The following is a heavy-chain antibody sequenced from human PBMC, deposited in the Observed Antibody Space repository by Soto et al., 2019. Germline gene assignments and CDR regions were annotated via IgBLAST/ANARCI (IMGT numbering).Heavy chain of an antibody. V-gene: IGHV3-23*01. CDR1: GFTFSSHA. CDR3: AKEIFAAAYAATSAFDL. D-gene: IGHD2-8*01. J-gene: IGHJ4*02. Sequence: GGSLRLSCAASGFTFSSHAMGWLRQAPGTEPEWVAFVDGSGADTSYADSVKGRFTISRDNSENSLYLHMNGLRAEDSGRYFCAKEIFAAAYAATSAFDLWGQGTLVTVSS. CDR2: VDGSGADT.